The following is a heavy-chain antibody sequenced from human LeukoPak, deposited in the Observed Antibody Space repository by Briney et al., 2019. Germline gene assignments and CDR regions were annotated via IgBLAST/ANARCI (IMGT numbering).Heavy chain of an antibody. Sequence: GESLRLSCEASGFTVSRTYMTWVRQAPGKGLEWASVIYSGGSTYYADSVKGRFTISRDTSKNTVYLQMNSLRAEDTAVYYCARGPQVIDYWGQGTLVTVAS. J-gene: IGHJ4*02. CDR3: ARGPQVIDY. CDR1: GFTVSRTY. V-gene: IGHV3-66*01. D-gene: IGHD1-14*01. CDR2: IYSGGST.